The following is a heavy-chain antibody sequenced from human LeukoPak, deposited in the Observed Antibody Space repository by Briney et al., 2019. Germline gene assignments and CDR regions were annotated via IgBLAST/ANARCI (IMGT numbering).Heavy chain of an antibody. CDR2: ISGSGGST. CDR3: AKVGYYDILTGYRWYLDL. D-gene: IGHD3-9*01. Sequence: GGSLRLSCAASGFTFSSYGMSWVRQAPGKGLEWVSAISGSGGSTYYADSVKGRFTISRDNSKNTLYLQMNSLRAEDTAVYYCAKVGYYDILTGYRWYLDLWGRGTLVTVSS. J-gene: IGHJ2*01. V-gene: IGHV3-23*01. CDR1: GFTFSSYG.